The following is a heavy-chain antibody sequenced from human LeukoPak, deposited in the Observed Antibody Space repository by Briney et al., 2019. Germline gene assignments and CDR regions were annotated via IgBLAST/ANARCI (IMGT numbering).Heavy chain of an antibody. CDR2: IRYDGSNK. D-gene: IGHD3-22*01. V-gene: IGHV3-30*02. CDR1: GFTVSSNY. Sequence: PGGSLRLSCAASGFTVSSNYMSWVRQAPGKGLEWVAFIRYDGSNKYYADSVKGRFTISRDNSKNTLYLQMNSLRAEDTAVYYCAKDPYYYDSSGYYLNWFDPWGQGTLVTVSS. CDR3: AKDPYYYDSSGYYLNWFDP. J-gene: IGHJ5*02.